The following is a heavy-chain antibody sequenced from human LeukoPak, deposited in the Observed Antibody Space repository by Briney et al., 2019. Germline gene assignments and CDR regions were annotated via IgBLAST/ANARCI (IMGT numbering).Heavy chain of an antibody. CDR3: ARSSGYGYYFDY. CDR1: GFTFSSDA. CDR2: ISSNGGTT. Sequence: PGGSLRLSCGASGFTFSSDAMHWGRQAPGKGLEYVSAISSNGGTTHYGNSVKGRFTISRDNSKNTLYLQMGSLRAEDMAVYFCARSSGYGYYFDYWGQGTLVTVSS. D-gene: IGHD3-22*01. V-gene: IGHV3-64*01. J-gene: IGHJ4*02.